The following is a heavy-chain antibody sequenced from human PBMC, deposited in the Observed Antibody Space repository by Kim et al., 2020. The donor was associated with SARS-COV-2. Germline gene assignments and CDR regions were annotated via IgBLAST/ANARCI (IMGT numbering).Heavy chain of an antibody. Sequence: SETLSLTCTVSGGSISDYYWTWIRQPPGKGLDWIGYIYYTGSTNYNPSLKSRVAISVDTSKNQFSLKLSSVTAADTAVYYCAGGSYKSGWNKVDYWGQGTLVTVSS. CDR3: AGGSYKSGWNKVDY. V-gene: IGHV4-59*13. CDR1: GGSISDYY. D-gene: IGHD6-19*01. J-gene: IGHJ4*02. CDR2: IYYTGST.